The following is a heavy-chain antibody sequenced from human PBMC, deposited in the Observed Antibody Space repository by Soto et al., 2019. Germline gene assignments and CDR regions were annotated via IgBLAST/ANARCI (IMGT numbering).Heavy chain of an antibody. CDR1: GASIISLDYY. J-gene: IGHJ5*02. D-gene: IGHD3-10*01. CDR3: ARGAVVNLVRGIMGGNWFDP. V-gene: IGHV4-30-4*01. CDR2: IYHTGAA. Sequence: QVQLQESGPGLVKPSQTLSLTCTVSGASIISLDYYWTWIRQPPGKGLEWIGHIYHTGAASYNPSRDSRAIMSEDTSNTLFSLKLSSVTAADTAVFYCARGAVVNLVRGIMGGNWFDPWGQGTLVTVSS.